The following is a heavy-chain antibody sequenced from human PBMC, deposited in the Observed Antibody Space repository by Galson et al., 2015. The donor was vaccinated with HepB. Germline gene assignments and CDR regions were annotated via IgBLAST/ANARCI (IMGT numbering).Heavy chain of an antibody. V-gene: IGHV3-30*02. CDR1: GFTFSSYG. CDR2: IRYDGSNK. J-gene: IGHJ4*02. CDR3: AKDSLMGATTPLRQHFDY. D-gene: IGHD1-26*01. Sequence: SLRLSCAASGFTFSSYGMHWVRQAPGKGLEWVAFIRYDGSNKYYADSVKGRFTISRDNSKNTLYLQMNSLRAEDTAVYYCAKDSLMGATTPLRQHFDYWGQGTLVTVSS.